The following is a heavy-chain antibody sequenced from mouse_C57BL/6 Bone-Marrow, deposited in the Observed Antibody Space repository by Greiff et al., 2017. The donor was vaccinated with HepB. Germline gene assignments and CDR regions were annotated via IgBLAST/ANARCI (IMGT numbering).Heavy chain of an antibody. CDR2: ISNGGGST. CDR1: GFTFSDYY. J-gene: IGHJ3*01. Sequence: DVMLVESGGGLVQPGGSLKLSCAASGFTFSDYYMYWVRQTPEKRLEWVAYISNGGGSTYYPDTVKGRFTISRDNAKNTLYLQMSRLKPEDTAMYYCARPFPRATVPFAYWGQGTLVTVSA. D-gene: IGHD3-1*01. CDR3: ARPFPRATVPFAY. V-gene: IGHV5-12*01.